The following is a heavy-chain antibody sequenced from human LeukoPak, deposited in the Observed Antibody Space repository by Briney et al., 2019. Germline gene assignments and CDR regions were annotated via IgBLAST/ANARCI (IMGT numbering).Heavy chain of an antibody. V-gene: IGHV4-31*03. CDR2: IYFSGSA. CDR1: GDSINSGGYY. Sequence: SETLSLTCTVSGDSINSGGYYWSWIRQHPGKGLEWIGYIYFSGSAYYNPSLKSRVSISVDTSKNQFSLKLSAVTAADTAMYYCARSSDTSGYYFDYWGQGTLVTVSS. D-gene: IGHD3-22*01. CDR3: ARSSDTSGYYFDY. J-gene: IGHJ4*02.